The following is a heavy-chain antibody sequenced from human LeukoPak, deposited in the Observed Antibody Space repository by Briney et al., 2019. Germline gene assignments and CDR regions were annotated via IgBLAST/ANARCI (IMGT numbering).Heavy chain of an antibody. CDR2: IIPIFGTA. CDR3: ARDRYAYQLLQGAHDAFDI. Sequence: VASVKVSCKASGGTFSSYAISWVRQAPGQGLEWMGGIIPIFGTANYAQKFQGRVTITADESTSTAYMELSSLRSADTAVYYCARDRYAYQLLQGAHDAFDIWGQGTMVTLSS. D-gene: IGHD2-2*01. V-gene: IGHV1-69*01. CDR1: GGTFSSYA. J-gene: IGHJ3*02.